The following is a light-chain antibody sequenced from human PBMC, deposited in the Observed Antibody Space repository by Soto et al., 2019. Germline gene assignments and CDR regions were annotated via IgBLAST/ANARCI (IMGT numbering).Light chain of an antibody. J-gene: IGKJ3*01. Sequence: DIQMTQSPSSLSASVGDRVAITCRSSQSISDYLNWYQQKPGKALKLVIYGASNLQSGVPPRFSGSGSGSEFTLTISGLQPDDFAIYLCQQSYSLPLTFGPGNKVDV. CDR3: QQSYSLPLT. V-gene: IGKV1-39*01. CDR1: QSISDY. CDR2: GAS.